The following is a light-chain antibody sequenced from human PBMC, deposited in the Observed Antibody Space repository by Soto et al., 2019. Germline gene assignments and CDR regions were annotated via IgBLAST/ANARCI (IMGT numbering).Light chain of an antibody. J-gene: IGLJ7*01. CDR1: SSAVGSHNL. CDR2: EVS. CDR3: CSYGGSRAV. V-gene: IGLV2-23*02. Sequence: QSALTQPASVSGSPGQSITISCTGNSSAVGSHNLVSWYQQHPGQAPKLMIYEVSKRPLGVSTRFSASKSGNTASLTISGLQAEDEADYYCCSYGGSRAVFGGGTQLTVL.